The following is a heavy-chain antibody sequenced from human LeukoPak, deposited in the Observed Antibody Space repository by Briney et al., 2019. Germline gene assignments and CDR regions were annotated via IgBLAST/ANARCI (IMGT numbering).Heavy chain of an antibody. J-gene: IGHJ5*02. CDR2: IIPIFGTA. CDR3: AREARATIVGLNWFDP. CDR1: GGTFSSYA. D-gene: IGHD3-22*01. V-gene: IGHV1-69*05. Sequence: SVKVSCKASGGTFSSYAISWVRQAPGQGLEWMGRIIPIFGTANYAQKFQGRVTITTDESTSTAYMELSSLRSEDTAVYYCAREARATIVGLNWFDPWGQGNLVTVSS.